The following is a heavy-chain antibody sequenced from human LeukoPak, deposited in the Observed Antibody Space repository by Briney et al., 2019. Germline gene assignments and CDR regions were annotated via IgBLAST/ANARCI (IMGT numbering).Heavy chain of an antibody. CDR1: GFTVSSNY. CDR3: AKDLGSSGYSDPFDY. CDR2: ISGGGGST. J-gene: IGHJ4*02. V-gene: IGHV3-23*01. D-gene: IGHD3-22*01. Sequence: GGSLRLSCAASGFTVSSNYMSWVRQAPGKGLEWVSGISGGGGSTYYADSVKGRFTISRDNSKNTLYLQMNSLRAEDTAVYYCAKDLGSSGYSDPFDYWGQGTLVTVSS.